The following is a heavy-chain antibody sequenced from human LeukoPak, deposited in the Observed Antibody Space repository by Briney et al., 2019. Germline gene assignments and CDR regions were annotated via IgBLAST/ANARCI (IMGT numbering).Heavy chain of an antibody. D-gene: IGHD3-3*01. J-gene: IGHJ6*02. CDR3: ARDRGDFWSGYRSRAHYGMDV. V-gene: IGHV4-59*01. CDR1: GGSISSYY. Sequence: SETLSLTCTVSGGSISSYYWSWIRQPPGKGLEWIGYIYYSGSTNYNPSLKSRVTISVDTSKNQFSLKLSSVTAADTAVYYCARDRGDFWSGYRSRAHYGMDVWGQGTTVTVSS. CDR2: IYYSGST.